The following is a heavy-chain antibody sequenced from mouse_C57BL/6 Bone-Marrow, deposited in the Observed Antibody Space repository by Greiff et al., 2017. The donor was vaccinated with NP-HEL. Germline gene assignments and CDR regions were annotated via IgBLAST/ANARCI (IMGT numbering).Heavy chain of an antibody. V-gene: IGHV1-62-2*01. CDR1: GYTFTEYS. D-gene: IGHD2-12*01. Sequence: QVQLQQSGAELVKPGASVKLSCKASGYTFTEYSIHWVKQRSGQGLEWIGWFYPGSGSIKYNEKFKGKATLTVDKSSSTVYMALSRLTSEDSAVYFGARHEEGYYRGAMDDWGQGTSVTVSS. J-gene: IGHJ4*01. CDR2: FYPGSGSI. CDR3: ARHEEGYYRGAMDD.